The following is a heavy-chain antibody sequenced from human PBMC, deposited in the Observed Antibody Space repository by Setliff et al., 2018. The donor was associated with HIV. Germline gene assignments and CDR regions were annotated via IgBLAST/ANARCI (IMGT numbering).Heavy chain of an antibody. CDR2: IYYSGST. Sequence: LSLPCTVSGGSISSSSYYWGWIRQPPGKGLEWIGSIYYSGSTYYNPSLKSRVTISVDTSKNQFSLKLSSVTAADTAVYCCARLSGNFLRGGWFDPWGQGTLVTVAS. CDR3: ARLSGNFLRGGWFDP. D-gene: IGHD1-26*01. V-gene: IGHV4-39*07. CDR1: GGSISSSSYY. J-gene: IGHJ5*02.